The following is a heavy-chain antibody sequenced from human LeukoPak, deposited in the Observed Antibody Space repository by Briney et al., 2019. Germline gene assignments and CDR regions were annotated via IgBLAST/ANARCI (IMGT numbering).Heavy chain of an antibody. CDR2: IKQDGSEK. Sequence: GGSLRLSGAASGFTFSTYWMSWVRQAPGKGLEWVVNIKQDGSEKYYVDSVKSRFTISRDNAKNSLYLQMNSLRAEDTAMYYCARDSAGNDYWGQGTLVTVSS. D-gene: IGHD6-13*01. J-gene: IGHJ4*02. CDR3: ARDSAGNDY. CDR1: GFTFSTYW. V-gene: IGHV3-7*01.